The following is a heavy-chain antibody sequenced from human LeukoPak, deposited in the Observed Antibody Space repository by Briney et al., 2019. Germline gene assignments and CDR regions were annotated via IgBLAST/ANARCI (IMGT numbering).Heavy chain of an antibody. CDR2: ISSRCSSCNT. D-gene: IGHD1-26*01. CDR1: GVTFSSDA. CDR3: AKDRTVGASYLYIDL. V-gene: IGHV3-23*01. J-gene: IGHJ2*01. Sequence: PGGSLRLSCAASGVTFSSDAMSWARRAPGQGREWVSGISSRCSSCNTYYAHSVKGRFTISRDSSKNTLFLQMNTLRAEDTAIYYCAKDRTVGASYLYIDLWGRGTLVTVSS.